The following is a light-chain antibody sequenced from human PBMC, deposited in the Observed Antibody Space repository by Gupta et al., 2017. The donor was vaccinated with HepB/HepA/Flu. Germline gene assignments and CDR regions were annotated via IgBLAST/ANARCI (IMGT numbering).Light chain of an antibody. J-gene: IGKJ2*01. Sequence: EIVLTQSPATLSLSPGERATLSCRASQSVSNYLVWYQQRPGQAPRLLIYDTSNRATGIPARFIGSGSGTDFTLTISSLEPEDFAIYYCQQRGNWPYTFGLGTNLQIK. V-gene: IGKV3-11*01. CDR1: QSVSNY. CDR3: QQRGNWPYT. CDR2: DTS.